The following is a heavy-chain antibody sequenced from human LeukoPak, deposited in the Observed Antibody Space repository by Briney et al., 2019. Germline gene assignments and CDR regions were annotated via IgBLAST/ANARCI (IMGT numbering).Heavy chain of an antibody. CDR1: GYTFTGFY. CDR2: INGNSGGT. Sequence: ASVKVSCEPSGYTFTGFYVHWVRQAPGQGLEWMGWINGNSGGTKYAQKFQGRVTMTRDTSISTAYMELSRLRSDDTAVYYCAREGYYDSSGYPHVFDYWGQGTLVTVSS. CDR3: AREGYYDSSGYPHVFDY. D-gene: IGHD3-22*01. V-gene: IGHV1-2*02. J-gene: IGHJ4*02.